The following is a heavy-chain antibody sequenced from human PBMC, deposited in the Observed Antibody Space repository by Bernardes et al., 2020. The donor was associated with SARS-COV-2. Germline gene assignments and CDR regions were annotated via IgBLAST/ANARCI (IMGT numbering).Heavy chain of an antibody. D-gene: IGHD5-12*01. V-gene: IGHV3-23*01. Sequence: GSLSLSCGASGFSFSDCAMNWVRQAPDKGLEWVAGITGHGDGTAYADSVKGRFTISRDNSRNTLYLQMNSLRVEDTAVYYCAKDVRGYNRPIDSWGQGALVIVSS. CDR2: ITGHGDGT. CDR1: GFSFSDCA. CDR3: AKDVRGYNRPIDS. J-gene: IGHJ4*02.